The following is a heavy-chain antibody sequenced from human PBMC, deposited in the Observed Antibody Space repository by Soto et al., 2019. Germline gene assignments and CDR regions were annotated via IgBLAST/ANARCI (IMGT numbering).Heavy chain of an antibody. CDR2: IVVGSGNT. D-gene: IGHD1-20*01. CDR3: AADPPYNWNDHDAFDI. Sequence: GDSVKVSCKASGFSFTSSAMQWVRQARGQRLEWIGRIVVGSGNTNYAQKFQERVTITRDMSTSTAYMELSSLRSEDTAVYYCAADPPYNWNDHDAFDIWGQGRMVTGSS. V-gene: IGHV1-58*02. CDR1: GFSFTSSA. J-gene: IGHJ3*02.